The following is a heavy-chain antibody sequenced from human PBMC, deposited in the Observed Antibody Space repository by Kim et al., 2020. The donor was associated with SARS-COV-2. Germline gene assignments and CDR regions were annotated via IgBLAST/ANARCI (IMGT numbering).Heavy chain of an antibody. CDR3: ARDEARARLFY. J-gene: IGHJ4*02. CDR2: IWYDGSKK. Sequence: GGSLRLSCATSGFTFSDYGFHWVRQAPGKGLEWVADIWYDGSKKYYADSVKGRFIISRDSSKNTLYLQMNSLRDEDTAVYFCARDEARARLFYWGQGTLVTVSS. V-gene: IGHV3-33*01. CDR1: GFTFSDYG.